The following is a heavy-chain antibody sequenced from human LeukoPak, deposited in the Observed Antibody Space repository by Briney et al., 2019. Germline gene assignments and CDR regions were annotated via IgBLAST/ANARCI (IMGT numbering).Heavy chain of an antibody. CDR1: GFTFSSYA. J-gene: IGHJ4*02. Sequence: GGSLRLSCAASGFTFSSYAMHWVRQAPGKGLEWVAVISYDGSNKYYADSVKGRFTISRDNAKNSLYLQMNSLRAEDTAVYYCARCNGGSCFLDYWGQGTLVTVSS. V-gene: IGHV3-30*04. CDR3: ARCNGGSCFLDY. CDR2: ISYDGSNK. D-gene: IGHD2-15*01.